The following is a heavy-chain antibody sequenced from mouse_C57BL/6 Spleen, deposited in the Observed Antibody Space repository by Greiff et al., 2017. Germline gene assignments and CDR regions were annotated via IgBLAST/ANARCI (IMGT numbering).Heavy chain of an antibody. Sequence: VQLKESGPGLAKPSPTLSLTCSVTGYSITSDYWNWIRTFPGNKLEYMGYISYSGSTYYNPSLKSRISITRDTSKNQYYLQLNSVTTEDTATYYCARSAYYYGSSHWYFDVWGTGTPVTVSS. CDR1: GYSITSDY. D-gene: IGHD1-1*01. J-gene: IGHJ1*03. V-gene: IGHV3-8*01. CDR3: ARSAYYYGSSHWYFDV. CDR2: ISYSGST.